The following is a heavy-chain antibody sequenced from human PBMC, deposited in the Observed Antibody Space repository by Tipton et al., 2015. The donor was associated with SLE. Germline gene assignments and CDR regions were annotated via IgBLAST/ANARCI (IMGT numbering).Heavy chain of an antibody. D-gene: IGHD3-9*01. Sequence: LRLSCAVYGGSFSSYYWSWIRQPPGKGLEWIGEINHSGSTNYNPSLKSRVTISVDTSKNQFSLKLRSVTAADTAVYYCASGILTGNAAFDVWGQGTMVTVSP. CDR1: GGSFSSYY. CDR3: ASGILTGNAAFDV. J-gene: IGHJ3*01. CDR2: INHSGST. V-gene: IGHV4-34*01.